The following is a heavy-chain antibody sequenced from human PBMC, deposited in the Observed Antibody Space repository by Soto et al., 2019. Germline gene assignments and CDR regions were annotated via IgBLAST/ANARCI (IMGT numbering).Heavy chain of an antibody. CDR3: ARSYGRSPYAFDI. D-gene: IGHD4-17*01. V-gene: IGHV4-61*01. CDR1: GDSVSSNSYY. Sequence: SETLSLTCTVSGDSVSSNSYYWSWIRQPPGKGLEFIGYIYYSGSTNYNPSLKSRVSISVDTSKNQFSLKLSSVTAADTAVYYCARSYGRSPYAFDIWGQGTMVTVS. J-gene: IGHJ3*02. CDR2: IYYSGST.